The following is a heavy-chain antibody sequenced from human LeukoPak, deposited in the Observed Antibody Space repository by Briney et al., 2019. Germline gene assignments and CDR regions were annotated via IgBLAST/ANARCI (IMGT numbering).Heavy chain of an antibody. V-gene: IGHV3-21*01. CDR3: ARGGATVTYHFDY. J-gene: IGHJ4*02. Sequence: PGGSLRLSCAASGFTFSTYAMHWVRQTPGKGLEWVSSISSSSTYIYYADSVKGRFTISRDNAKNSLYLQMNSLRAEDTAVYYCARGGATVTYHFDYWGQGTLVTVSS. D-gene: IGHD4-17*01. CDR2: ISSSSTYI. CDR1: GFTFSTYA.